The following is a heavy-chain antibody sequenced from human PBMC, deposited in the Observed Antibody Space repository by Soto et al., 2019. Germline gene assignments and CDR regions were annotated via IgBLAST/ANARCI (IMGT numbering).Heavy chain of an antibody. Sequence: GGSLRLSCAASGFNYRDYLMHWVRQDQGKGLVWVSRVNSDGDTTYYADSVKGRFTISRDNAKNTLHLQMNSLGAEDTAVYYCASNYAYAEGYYFYGIDVWGQGTTVTVSS. CDR2: VNSDGDTT. CDR3: ASNYAYAEGYYFYGIDV. D-gene: IGHD3-16*01. V-gene: IGHV3-74*01. J-gene: IGHJ6*02. CDR1: GFNYRDYL.